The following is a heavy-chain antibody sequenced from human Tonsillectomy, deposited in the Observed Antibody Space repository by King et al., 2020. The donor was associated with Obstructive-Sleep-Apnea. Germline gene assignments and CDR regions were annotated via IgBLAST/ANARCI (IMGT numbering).Heavy chain of an antibody. CDR2: IYYSGST. V-gene: IGHV4-39*07. Sequence: QLQESGPGLVKPSETLSLTCTVSGGSISSSSYYWGWIRQPPGKGLEWIGSIYYSGSTYYNPSLKSRVTISVDTSKNQFSLKLSSVTAADTAVYYCARANRGIAAAGPGNFDYWGQGTLAT. J-gene: IGHJ4*02. D-gene: IGHD6-13*01. CDR3: ARANRGIAAAGPGNFDY. CDR1: GGSISSSSYY.